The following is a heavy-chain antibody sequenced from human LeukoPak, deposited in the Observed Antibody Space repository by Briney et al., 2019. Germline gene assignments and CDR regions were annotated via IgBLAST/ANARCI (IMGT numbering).Heavy chain of an antibody. CDR1: GFTFRSYW. CDR3: ARGLHCSGGSCYDTTFDY. D-gene: IGHD2-15*01. CDR2: INSDGGAT. J-gene: IGHJ4*02. V-gene: IGHV3-74*01. Sequence: PGGSLRLSCAASGFTFRSYWMHWVRQTQGMGLVWVSRINSDGGATTYADSVKGRFTISRDNAKNTLYLQMNSLRAEDTAVYYCARGLHCSGGSCYDTTFDYWGQGTLVTVSS.